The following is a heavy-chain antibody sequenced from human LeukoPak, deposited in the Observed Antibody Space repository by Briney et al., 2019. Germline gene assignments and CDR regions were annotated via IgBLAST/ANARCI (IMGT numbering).Heavy chain of an antibody. J-gene: IGHJ5*02. CDR3: ASRAGYCSSTSRCYKRPSSGWFDP. Sequence: PSETLSLTCAVYGGSFSGYYWSWIRQPPGKGLEWIGEINHSGSTNYNPSLKSRVTISVDTSKNQFSLKLSSVTAADTAVYYCASRAGYCSSTSRCYKRPSSGWFDPWGQGTLVTVSS. CDR1: GGSFSGYY. V-gene: IGHV4-34*01. D-gene: IGHD2-2*01. CDR2: INHSGST.